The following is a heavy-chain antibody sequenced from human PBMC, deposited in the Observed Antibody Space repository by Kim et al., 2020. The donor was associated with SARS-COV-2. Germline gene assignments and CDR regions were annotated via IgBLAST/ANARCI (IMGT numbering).Heavy chain of an antibody. D-gene: IGHD4-17*01. V-gene: IGHV1-69*01. CDR3: AREGGSTVVTLYYFDY. J-gene: IGHJ4*02. Sequence: KFQGRVTITADESTSTAYMELSSLRSEDTAVYYCAREGGSTVVTLYYFDYWGQGTLVTVSS.